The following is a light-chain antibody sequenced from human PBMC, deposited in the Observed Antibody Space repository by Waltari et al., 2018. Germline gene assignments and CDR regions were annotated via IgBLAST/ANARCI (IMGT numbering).Light chain of an antibody. Sequence: SYVLTQPPSVSVAPGQTARHPCEGNNIRNKAVPWYQQRPGQAPVLVVYDDSARPSGIPERFSGSNSGNTATLTISRVEAGDEADYYCQVWDSGSDRFYVFGAGTKVTVL. CDR1: NIRNKA. CDR3: QVWDSGSDRFYV. J-gene: IGLJ1*01. CDR2: DDS. V-gene: IGLV3-21*02.